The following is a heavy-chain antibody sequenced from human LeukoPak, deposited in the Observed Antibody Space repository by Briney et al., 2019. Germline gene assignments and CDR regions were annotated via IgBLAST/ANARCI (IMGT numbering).Heavy chain of an antibody. D-gene: IGHD3-9*01. CDR2: INHSRST. CDR1: GGTFSGYY. CDR3: ARSPSSLRFFDRGLDY. Sequence: SETLSLTCAVYGGTFSGYYWSWIRQPPGQGLEWIGEINHSRSTNYNPSLKSRVTISVDTSQNQFSLKLSSVTAADTAVYYCARSPSSLRFFDRGLDYWGQGSLVTVSS. V-gene: IGHV4-34*01. J-gene: IGHJ4*02.